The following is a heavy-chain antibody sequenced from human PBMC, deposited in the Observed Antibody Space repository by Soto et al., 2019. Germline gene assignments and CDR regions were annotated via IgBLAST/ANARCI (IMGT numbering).Heavy chain of an antibody. V-gene: IGHV1-46*01. CDR2: INPSGGST. CDR3: ARVDWNYWWFDP. Sequence: GASVKVSCKASGYTFPSYYMHWVRQAPGQGLEWMGIINPSGGSTSYAQKFQGRVTMTRDTSTSTVYMELSSLRSEDTAVYYCARVDWNYWWFDPWGQGTLVTVSS. CDR1: GYTFPSYY. J-gene: IGHJ5*02. D-gene: IGHD1-7*01.